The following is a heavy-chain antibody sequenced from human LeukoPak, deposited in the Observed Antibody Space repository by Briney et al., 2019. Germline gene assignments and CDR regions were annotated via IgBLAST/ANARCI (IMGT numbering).Heavy chain of an antibody. D-gene: IGHD6-19*01. CDR3: ARLSAIAVAFFDY. J-gene: IGHJ4*02. CDR2: IYYSGST. CDR1: GGSISSSSYY. Sequence: PSETLSLTCTVSGGSISSSSYYWGWIRQPPGKGLEWIGSIYYSGSTYYNPSLKSRVTISVDTSKNQFSLKLSSVTAADTAVYYCARLSAIAVAFFDYWGQGTLVTVSS. V-gene: IGHV4-39*07.